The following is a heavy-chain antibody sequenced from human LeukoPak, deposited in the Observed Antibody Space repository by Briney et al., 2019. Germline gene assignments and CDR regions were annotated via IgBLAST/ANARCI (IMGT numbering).Heavy chain of an antibody. CDR3: ARGRGMAFLADY. D-gene: IGHD2-15*01. J-gene: IGHJ4*02. CDR1: GFTFSSYS. Sequence: AGGSQRLSCAASGFTFSSYSMHWVRQAPGKGLEWVSSISSSSSYIYYADSVKGRFTISRDNAKNSLYLQMNSLRAEDTAVYYCARGRGMAFLADYWGQGTLVTVSS. CDR2: ISSSSSYI. V-gene: IGHV3-21*01.